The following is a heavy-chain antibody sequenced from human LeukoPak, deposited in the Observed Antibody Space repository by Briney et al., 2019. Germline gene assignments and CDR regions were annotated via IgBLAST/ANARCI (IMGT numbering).Heavy chain of an antibody. V-gene: IGHV3-74*01. CDR3: ARDLMVYLMDV. CDR1: GFTFSSYW. J-gene: IGHJ6*03. D-gene: IGHD2-8*01. CDR2: INTDGSST. Sequence: GGSLRLSCAASGFTFSSYWMHWVRQAPGKGLVWVSRINTDGSSTSYADSVKGRFTISRDNAKNSLYLQMNSLRAEDTAVYYCARDLMVYLMDVWGKGTTVTVSS.